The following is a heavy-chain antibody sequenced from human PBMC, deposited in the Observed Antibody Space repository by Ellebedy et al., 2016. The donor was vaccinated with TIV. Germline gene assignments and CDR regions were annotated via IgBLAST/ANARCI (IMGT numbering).Heavy chain of an antibody. CDR2: INSGANTK. Sequence: GESLKISCAASGFAFSDYYMSWIRQAPGKGLEWIAYINSGANTKLYADSVKGRFTIFRDNAKNSLYLQMNSLTTEDTAVYYCASLAYYDFWSAYQTIANRYDSDVWGQGTSVIVSS. CDR3: ASLAYYDFWSAYQTIANRYDSDV. CDR1: GFAFSDYY. J-gene: IGHJ6*02. V-gene: IGHV3-11*01. D-gene: IGHD3-3*01.